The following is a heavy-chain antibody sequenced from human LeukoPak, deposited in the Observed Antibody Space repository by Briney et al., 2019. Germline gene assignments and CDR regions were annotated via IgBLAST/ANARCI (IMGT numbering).Heavy chain of an antibody. CDR3: ARSRGYSYGG. V-gene: IGHV4-30-4*01. Sequence: SRTLCLTCTVSGGSISSGDYYWGWIRQPPGQGLEWVGYIYYSGSTYYNPSLNSRATISVDTSKNQFFLMLSFVTAADTAVYYRARSRGYSYGGWGQGTLVTVSS. CDR2: IYYSGST. J-gene: IGHJ4*02. D-gene: IGHD5-18*01. CDR1: GGSISSGDYY.